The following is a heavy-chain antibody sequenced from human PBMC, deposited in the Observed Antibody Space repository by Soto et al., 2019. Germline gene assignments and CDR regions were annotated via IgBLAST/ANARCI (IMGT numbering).Heavy chain of an antibody. CDR3: AKGIAAAGTGYFQH. CDR2: ISGSGGST. CDR1: GFTFSSYA. V-gene: IGHV3-23*01. D-gene: IGHD6-13*01. J-gene: IGHJ1*01. Sequence: GGSLRLSCAASGFTFSSYAMSWVRQAPGKGLEWVSAISGSGGSTYYADSVKGRLTITRENSNNKLYLQMNSLRTEDKAVYYYAKGIAAAGTGYFQHWGQGTLVTVSS.